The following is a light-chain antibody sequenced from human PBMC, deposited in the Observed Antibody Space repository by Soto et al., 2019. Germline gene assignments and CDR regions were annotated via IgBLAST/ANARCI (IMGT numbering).Light chain of an antibody. J-gene: IGLJ3*02. CDR2: GDT. CDR1: SSNIGAGYD. V-gene: IGLV1-40*01. Sequence: QSVLTQPPSVSGAPGQRVTISCTGSSSNIGAGYDVHWYQQLPGTAPKLLISGDTNRPSGVPDRFSGSKSSTSASLAITGLXAXXXADYYCQSFDSSLSDWLFGGGTKLTVL. CDR3: QSFDSSLSDWL.